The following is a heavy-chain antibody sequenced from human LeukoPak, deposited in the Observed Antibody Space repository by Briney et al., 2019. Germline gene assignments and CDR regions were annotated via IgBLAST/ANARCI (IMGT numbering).Heavy chain of an antibody. Sequence: ETLSLTCTVSGGSISSYYWSWIRQPPGKGLEWIGYIYYSGGTNYNPSLKSRVTISVDTSKNQFSLKLSSVTAADTAVYYCARWYYDILTGYSYFDYWGQGTLVTVSS. J-gene: IGHJ4*02. V-gene: IGHV4-59*01. CDR1: GGSISSYY. D-gene: IGHD3-9*01. CDR2: IYYSGGT. CDR3: ARWYYDILTGYSYFDY.